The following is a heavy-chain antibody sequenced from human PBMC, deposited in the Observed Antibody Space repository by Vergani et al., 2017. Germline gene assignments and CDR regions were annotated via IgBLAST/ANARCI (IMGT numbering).Heavy chain of an antibody. J-gene: IGHJ1*01. V-gene: IGHV3-30*03. Sequence: QVHLVESGGGVVQPGRSLRLSCVVSGFTSSYYGMHWVRQAPGKGLEWVAVIYYDGTQKYYADSVKGRFTISRYNSKSTLYLQMNSLRTEDTAVYYCATKSCGTPGCQIGYFREWGQGTLVTVSS. CDR1: GFTSSYYG. CDR2: IYYDGTQK. D-gene: IGHD1-1*01. CDR3: ATKSCGTPGCQIGYFRE.